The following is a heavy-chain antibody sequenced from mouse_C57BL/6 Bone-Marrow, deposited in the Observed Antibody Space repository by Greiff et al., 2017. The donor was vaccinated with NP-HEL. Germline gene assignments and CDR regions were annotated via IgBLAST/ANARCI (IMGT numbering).Heavy chain of an antibody. Sequence: VQLQQSGAELVKPGASVKLSCTASGFNIKDYYMHWVKQRTEQGLEWIGRIDPEDGETKYAPKFQSKATITADTSSNTAYLQLSSLTSEDTAVYYCARSLYGPAWFAYWGQGTLVTVSA. V-gene: IGHV14-2*01. CDR2: IDPEDGET. CDR1: GFNIKDYY. D-gene: IGHD1-1*01. CDR3: ARSLYGPAWFAY. J-gene: IGHJ3*01.